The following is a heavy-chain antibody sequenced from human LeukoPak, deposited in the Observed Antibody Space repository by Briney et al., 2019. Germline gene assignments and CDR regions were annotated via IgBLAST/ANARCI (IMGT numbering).Heavy chain of an antibody. D-gene: IGHD3-3*01. Sequence: PGGSLRLSCAASGFTFSSYSMNWVRQAPGKGLEWVSYISSSSSTIYYADSVKGRFTISRDNAKNSLYLQMNSLRAEDTAVYYCARENGFWSGYYYNWFDPWGQGTLVTVSS. CDR3: ARENGFWSGYYYNWFDP. CDR2: ISSSSSTI. V-gene: IGHV3-48*01. J-gene: IGHJ5*02. CDR1: GFTFSSYS.